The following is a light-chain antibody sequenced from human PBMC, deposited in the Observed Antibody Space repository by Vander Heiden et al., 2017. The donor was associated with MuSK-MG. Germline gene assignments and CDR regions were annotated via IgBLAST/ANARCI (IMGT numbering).Light chain of an antibody. CDR1: ALPKPY. CDR2: KES. Sequence: SYELPPPPSVSVSPVQTARIPCSGAALPKPYSYWYQQKPGQAPGLVIYKESERRAGIPERCSGASSGTTVTVTTSGVQAEEEADYYCHSTDSRGNDAVFGGGTKRTVL. CDR3: HSTDSRGNDAV. J-gene: IGLJ2*01. V-gene: IGLV3-25*02.